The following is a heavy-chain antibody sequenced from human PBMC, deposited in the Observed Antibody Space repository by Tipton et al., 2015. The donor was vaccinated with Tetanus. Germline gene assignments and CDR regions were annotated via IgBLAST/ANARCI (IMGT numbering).Heavy chain of an antibody. CDR2: AYYSGST. D-gene: IGHD3-9*01. Sequence: LRLSCTVSGGSINSSSYYWGWIRQPPGKGLEWIGSAYYSGSTYYNPSLKSRVTISVDTSKNQFSLELSSVTAADTAVYYCARHSSLKALNYWGQGTLVTASS. CDR3: ARHSSLKALNY. J-gene: IGHJ4*02. CDR1: GGSINSSSYY. V-gene: IGHV4-39*01.